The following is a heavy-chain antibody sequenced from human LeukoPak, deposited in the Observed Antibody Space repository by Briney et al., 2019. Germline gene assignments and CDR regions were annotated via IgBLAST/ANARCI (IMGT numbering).Heavy chain of an antibody. CDR3: AREFRRGSYYWYFDL. CDR1: GGSISSSNW. J-gene: IGHJ2*01. CDR2: IYHSGST. Sequence: SETLSLTCAVSGGSISSSNWWSWVRQPPGKGLEWIGEIYHSGSTNYNPSLKSRVTISVDKSKNQFSLKLSSVTAADTAVYYCAREFRRGSYYWYFDLWGRGTLVTVSS. V-gene: IGHV4-4*02. D-gene: IGHD1-26*01.